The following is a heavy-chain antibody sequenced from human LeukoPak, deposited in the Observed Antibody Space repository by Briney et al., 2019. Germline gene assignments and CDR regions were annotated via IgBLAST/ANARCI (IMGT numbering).Heavy chain of an antibody. Sequence: GESLKISCKGSGYSFTTYWIGWVRQMPGKGLEWMGIIYPGDSDTRYSPSFQGQVTISADKSISTAYLQWSSLKASDSAMYYCATNTMFRGIHAFDIWGQGTMVTVSS. J-gene: IGHJ3*02. CDR3: ATNTMFRGIHAFDI. CDR1: GYSFTTYW. D-gene: IGHD3-10*01. V-gene: IGHV5-51*01. CDR2: IYPGDSDT.